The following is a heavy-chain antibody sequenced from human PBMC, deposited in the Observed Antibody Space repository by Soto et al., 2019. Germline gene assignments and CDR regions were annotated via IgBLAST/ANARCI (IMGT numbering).Heavy chain of an antibody. Sequence: GGSLRLSCAASGFTFSDYYVSWIRQAPGKGLEWVSYISSSSSTIYYADSVKGRFTISRDNAKNSLYLQMNSLRAEDTAVYYCARGISSSEFYYYYGMDVWGQGTTVTVSS. V-gene: IGHV3-11*04. CDR3: ARGISSSEFYYYYGMDV. D-gene: IGHD3-3*02. CDR1: GFTFSDYY. J-gene: IGHJ6*02. CDR2: ISSSSSTI.